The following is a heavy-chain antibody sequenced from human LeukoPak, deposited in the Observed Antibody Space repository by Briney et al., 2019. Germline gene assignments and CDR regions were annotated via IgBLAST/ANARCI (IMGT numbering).Heavy chain of an antibody. CDR3: ARDEDTTVADLDY. Sequence: SQTLSLTCAISGDSVSSNRAAWNWLRQSPSRGLEWLGRTFYRSKWNNDYAVSVESRITINADTSKNQFSLQLNSVTPEDTAVYYCARDEDTTVADLDYWGQGTLVAVSS. CDR2: TFYRSKWNN. CDR1: GDSVSSNRAA. V-gene: IGHV6-1*01. D-gene: IGHD6-19*01. J-gene: IGHJ4*02.